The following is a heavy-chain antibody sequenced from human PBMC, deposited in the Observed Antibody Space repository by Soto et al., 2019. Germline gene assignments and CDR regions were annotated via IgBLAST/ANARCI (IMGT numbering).Heavy chain of an antibody. CDR1: PLTIGSSY. Sequence: GESLRLSCAASPLTIGSSYVSWVRQAPGTGLEWVSVIYTGDTPYYADSVKGRFTISRDNSKNTLYLQMNSLKVEDTAVYFCTIVFVVVVPPADNRFVPWGQ. CDR3: TIVFVVVVPPADNRFVP. V-gene: IGHV3-53*01. CDR2: IYTGDTP. D-gene: IGHD2-2*01. J-gene: IGHJ5*02.